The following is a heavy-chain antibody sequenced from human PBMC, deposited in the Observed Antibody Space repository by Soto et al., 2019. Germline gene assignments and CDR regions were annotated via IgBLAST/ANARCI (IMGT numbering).Heavy chain of an antibody. J-gene: IGHJ1*01. V-gene: IGHV3-53*01. D-gene: IGHD3-22*01. CDR1: GFTVSSNY. CDR3: ARDRVESGYPEYFQH. Sequence: EVQLVESGGGLIQPGVSLRLSCAASGFTVSSNYMSWVRQAPGKGLEWVSVIYSGGSTYYADSVKGRFTISRDNSKNTLYLQMNSLRAEETAVYYCARDRVESGYPEYFQHWGQGTLVTVSS. CDR2: IYSGGST.